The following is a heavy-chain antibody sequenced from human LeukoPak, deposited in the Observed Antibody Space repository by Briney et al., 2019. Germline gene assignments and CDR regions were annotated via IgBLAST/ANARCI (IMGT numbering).Heavy chain of an antibody. Sequence: GGSLRLSCAASGFTFSIYWMSWVRQAPGKGLEWVANINQNGSATYYVDSVKGRFTISRDNAKNTLFLQMNSLRAEDTAVFYCVRAGGPHTVDVWGQGTTVTVSS. CDR2: INQNGSAT. CDR3: VRAGGPHTVDV. V-gene: IGHV3-7*01. CDR1: GFTFSIYW. J-gene: IGHJ6*02. D-gene: IGHD2-8*02.